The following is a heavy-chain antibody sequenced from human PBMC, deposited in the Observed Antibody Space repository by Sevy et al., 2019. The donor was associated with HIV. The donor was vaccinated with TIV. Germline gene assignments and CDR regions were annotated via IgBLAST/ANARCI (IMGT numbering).Heavy chain of an antibody. V-gene: IGHV3-11*01. CDR3: AREGIVSPDAFDM. CDR1: GFIFSDYY. D-gene: IGHD2-15*01. CDR2: ISTSGTDI. J-gene: IGHJ3*02. Sequence: GGSLRLSCAASGFIFSDYYMTWIRQAPGKGLEWVSYISTSGTDIYYTDSVKGRFTITRDNAKNSRYLHMNSLRAEDTAVYYCAREGIVSPDAFDMWGQGTMVTVSS.